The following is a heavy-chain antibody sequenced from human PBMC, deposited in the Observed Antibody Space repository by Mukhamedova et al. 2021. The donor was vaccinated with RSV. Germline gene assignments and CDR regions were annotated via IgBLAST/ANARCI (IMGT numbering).Heavy chain of an antibody. D-gene: IGHD1-1*01. V-gene: IGHV4-39*01. J-gene: IGHJ4*02. CDR3: ARQPGTGTTWFDY. Sequence: KSRVTISVDTSKNQFSLKLRSVTAADTAVYYCARQPGTGTTWFDYWGQGTLVTVSS.